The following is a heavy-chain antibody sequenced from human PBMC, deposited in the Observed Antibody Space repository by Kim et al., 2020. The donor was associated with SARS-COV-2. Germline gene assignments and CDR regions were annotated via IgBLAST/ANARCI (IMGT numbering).Heavy chain of an antibody. CDR3: ARRGPRWYSGSYSDY. CDR1: GFTFSNYW. CDR2: IKQDGSEK. D-gene: IGHD1-26*01. J-gene: IGHJ4*02. Sequence: GGSLRLSCAASGFTFSNYWMSWVRQAPGMGLEWVANIKQDGSEKYYVDSVKGRFTISRDNAKNSLYLQMNSLRAEDTAVYYCARRGPRWYSGSYSDYWGQGTLVTVSS. V-gene: IGHV3-7*01.